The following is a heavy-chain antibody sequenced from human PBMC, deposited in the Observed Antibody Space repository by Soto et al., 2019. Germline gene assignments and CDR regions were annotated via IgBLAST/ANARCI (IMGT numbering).Heavy chain of an antibody. CDR3: ARGPGGPDGPGDY. D-gene: IGHD2-15*01. J-gene: IGHJ4*02. CDR2: INAGNGNT. CDR1: GYTFTSYA. Sequence: QVQLVQSGAEVKKPGASVKVSCKASGYTFTSYAMHWVRQAPGQRLEWMGWINAGNGNTKYSQKFQGRATITRDTSARTAYMELSSLRSDDTAVYYCARGPGGPDGPGDYWGQGTLVTVSS. V-gene: IGHV1-3*01.